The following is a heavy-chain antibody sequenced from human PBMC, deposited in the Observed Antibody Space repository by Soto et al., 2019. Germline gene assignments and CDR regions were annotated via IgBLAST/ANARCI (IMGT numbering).Heavy chain of an antibody. CDR3: ANYPTKVTSED. CDR1: GGSVSSGSYY. D-gene: IGHD4-17*01. CDR2: IYYSGST. V-gene: IGHV4-61*01. Sequence: PSETLSLTCTVSGGSVSSGSYYWSWIRQPPGKGLEWIGYIYYSGSTNYNPSLKSRVTISVDTSKNQFSLKLSSVTAADTAVYYCANYPTKVTSEDWGQGTLVTVSS. J-gene: IGHJ4*02.